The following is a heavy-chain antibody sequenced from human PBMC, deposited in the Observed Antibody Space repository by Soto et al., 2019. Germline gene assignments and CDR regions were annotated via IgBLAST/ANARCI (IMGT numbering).Heavy chain of an antibody. Sequence: TLSLTCTVSGGSISSGDYYWSWIRQPPGKGLEWIGYIYYSGSTYYNPSLKSRVTISVDTSKNQFSLKLSSVTAADTAVYYCARGGYSYGSNWFDPWGQGTLVTVSS. J-gene: IGHJ5*02. CDR1: GGSISSGDYY. D-gene: IGHD5-18*01. V-gene: IGHV4-30-4*01. CDR2: IYYSGST. CDR3: ARGGYSYGSNWFDP.